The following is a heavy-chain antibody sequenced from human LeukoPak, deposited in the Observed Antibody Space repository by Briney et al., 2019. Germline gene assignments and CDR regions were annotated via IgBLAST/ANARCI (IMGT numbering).Heavy chain of an antibody. CDR2: ISGYNGNT. CDR3: ARDAVGAILDY. J-gene: IGHJ4*02. D-gene: IGHD1-26*01. V-gene: IGHV1-18*01. CDR1: VYTFTNFG. Sequence: GASVKVSCKTSVYTFTNFGISWVRQAPGQGLEWMGWISGYNGNTNYEQKFQGRVTMPTDTSTSTSYMELGSLRSDDTAVYYCARDAVGAILDYWGQGTLVTVSS.